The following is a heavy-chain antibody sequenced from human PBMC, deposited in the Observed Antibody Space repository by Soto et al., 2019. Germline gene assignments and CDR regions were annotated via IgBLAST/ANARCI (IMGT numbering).Heavy chain of an antibody. CDR3: ARGNSPVDVY. CDR1: GFTFSDFY. Sequence: GGSLRLSCVTSGFTFSDFYMTWIRQAPEKGLEWLSYISTNSNYREYADSVKGRHTISRDNAKKSLFLQMNSLRAEDTAVYYCARGNSPVDVYWGQGTLVTVSS. V-gene: IGHV3-11*06. D-gene: IGHD2-21*01. CDR2: ISTNSNYR. J-gene: IGHJ4*02.